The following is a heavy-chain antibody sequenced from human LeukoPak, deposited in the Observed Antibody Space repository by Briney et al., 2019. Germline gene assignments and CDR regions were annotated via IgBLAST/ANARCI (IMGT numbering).Heavy chain of an antibody. Sequence: GDCLKISCKVSGYHFTTYWIAWVRQKPGKGLEWMGMVFPGDSKTNYSPASLGQVTMSVDKSIGAAYLQWRSLKASDTAMYYCARLDTKNYQFWGQGTLVSVSS. V-gene: IGHV5-51*01. D-gene: IGHD1-7*01. CDR2: VFPGDSKT. J-gene: IGHJ4*02. CDR3: ARLDTKNYQF. CDR1: GYHFTTYW.